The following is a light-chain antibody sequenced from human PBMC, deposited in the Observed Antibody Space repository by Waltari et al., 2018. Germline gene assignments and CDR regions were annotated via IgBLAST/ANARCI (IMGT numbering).Light chain of an antibody. J-gene: IGKJ2*01. CDR2: TAS. CDR3: QHSYSIPYT. V-gene: IGKV1-39*01. Sequence: DIQLTPSPSSLFASIGDRLTITCRASQSIRKYVNWYQQKPGKAPHLLIYTASNLQRGVPSRFSGSGSGTDFTLTISSLQPEDFATYFCQHSYSIPYTFGQGTKLEI. CDR1: QSIRKY.